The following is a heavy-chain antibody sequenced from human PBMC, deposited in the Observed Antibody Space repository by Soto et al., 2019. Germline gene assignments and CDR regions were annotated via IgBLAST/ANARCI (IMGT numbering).Heavy chain of an antibody. CDR1: GYTFTSYY. Sequence: ASVKVSCKASGYTFTSYYMHWVRQAPGQGLEWIGIINPNGGSTSYAQKFQGRVTMTRDTSTSTVYMELSSLRSEDTAVYYCARDRLLWFGDRDSNYYYYYGMDVWGQGTTVTVSS. CDR3: ARDRLLWFGDRDSNYYYYYGMDV. V-gene: IGHV1-46*01. J-gene: IGHJ6*02. D-gene: IGHD3-10*01. CDR2: INPNGGST.